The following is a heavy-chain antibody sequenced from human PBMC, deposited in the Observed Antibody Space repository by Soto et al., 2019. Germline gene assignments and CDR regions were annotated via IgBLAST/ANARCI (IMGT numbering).Heavy chain of an antibody. J-gene: IGHJ4*02. CDR2: IWYDGSNK. D-gene: IGHD6-19*01. V-gene: IGHV3-33*01. CDR3: ARTAVAGYIDY. CDR1: GFTFSSYG. Sequence: GGSLRLSCAASGFTFSSYGMHWVRQAPGKGLEWVAVIWYDGSNKYYADSVKGRFTISRDNSKNTLYLQMNSLRAEDTAVYYCARTAVAGYIDYWGQGTLVTVSS.